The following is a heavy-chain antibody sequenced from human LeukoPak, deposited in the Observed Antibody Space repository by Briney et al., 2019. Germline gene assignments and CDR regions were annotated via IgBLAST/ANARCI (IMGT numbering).Heavy chain of an antibody. J-gene: IGHJ4*02. Sequence: PGGSLRLSCAASGFTFSTYAMHWVRQPPGKGLEWVAVISNDGSDKHHADSVKGRFTVSRDNSKHTVYLQMDRLRVEDTAIYYCVREGTYFFASGSFQGYYFDNWGQGTLVTVSS. CDR1: GFTFSTYA. D-gene: IGHD3-10*01. CDR2: ISNDGSDK. CDR3: VREGTYFFASGSFQGYYFDN. V-gene: IGHV3-30*03.